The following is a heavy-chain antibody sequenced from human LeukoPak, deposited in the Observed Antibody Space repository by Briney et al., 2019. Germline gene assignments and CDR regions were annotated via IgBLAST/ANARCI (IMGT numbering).Heavy chain of an antibody. D-gene: IGHD5-18*01. V-gene: IGHV3-30*18. CDR2: ISSDGSNK. J-gene: IGHJ4*02. CDR3: AKNEGGWYSYGYSLDY. CDR1: GFTFSTYN. Sequence: GGSLRLSCAASGFTFSTYNMNWVRQAPGKGLEWVAVISSDGSNKYYADSVKGRLTISRDNSQNTLYLQMNSLRDEDTAVYYCAKNEGGWYSYGYSLDYWGQGTLVTVSS.